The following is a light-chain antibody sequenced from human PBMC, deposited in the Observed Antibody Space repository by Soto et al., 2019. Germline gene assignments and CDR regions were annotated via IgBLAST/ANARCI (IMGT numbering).Light chain of an antibody. CDR3: QQYNNWPPYH. CDR2: DTS. J-gene: IGKJ5*01. V-gene: IGKV3-15*01. CDR1: QGIGDT. Sequence: VXMESPATLSGSPGEGATPSCRASQGIGDTLAWYQHKPGQTPRLLIYDTSTRATGVPTRFSGSRSGAEFTLTINSLQSEDFAVYYCQQYNNWPPYHFGQGTRLEIK.